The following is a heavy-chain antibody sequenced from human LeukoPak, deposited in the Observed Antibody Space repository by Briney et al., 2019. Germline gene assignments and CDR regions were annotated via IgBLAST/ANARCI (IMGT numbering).Heavy chain of an antibody. D-gene: IGHD6-13*01. V-gene: IGHV1-18*01. J-gene: IGHJ4*02. Sequence: GASVKVSCKASGYTLAIYGISWVRQAPGQGLEWMGWISAYNDNTKYAQNLQGRVTMTTDTSTSTAYMELRSLTSDDTALYYCARDTARITTPGGPDYWGQGTLVTVSS. CDR2: ISAYNDNT. CDR1: GYTLAIYG. CDR3: ARDTARITTPGGPDY.